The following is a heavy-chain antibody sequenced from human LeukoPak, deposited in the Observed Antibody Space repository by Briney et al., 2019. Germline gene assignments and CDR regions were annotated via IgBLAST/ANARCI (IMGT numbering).Heavy chain of an antibody. CDR3: ARSYLVSRYFDY. CDR1: GGSFSGYY. J-gene: IGHJ4*02. V-gene: IGHV4-34*01. CDR2: INHSGST. D-gene: IGHD3-10*01. Sequence: SETLSLTCAVYGGSFSGYYWSWIRRPPGKGLEWIGEINHSGSTNYNPSLKSRVTISVDTSKNQFSLKLSSVTAADTAVYYCARSYLVSRYFDYWGQGTLVTVSS.